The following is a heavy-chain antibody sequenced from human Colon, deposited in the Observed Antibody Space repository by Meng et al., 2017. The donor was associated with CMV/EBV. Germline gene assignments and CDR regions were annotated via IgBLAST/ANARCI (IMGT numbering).Heavy chain of an antibody. CDR2: ISYSGST. Sequence: SETLSLTCSFPDDSITYYHWTWIRQPPGKGLEWIGYISYSGSTNYNPSLKSRVTISIDSSKSQFSLNLTSVTAADTAVYYCVAVGRFLDYWGQGTLVTVSS. D-gene: IGHD3-3*01. CDR1: DDSITYYH. J-gene: IGHJ4*02. CDR3: VAVGRFLDY. V-gene: IGHV4-59*01.